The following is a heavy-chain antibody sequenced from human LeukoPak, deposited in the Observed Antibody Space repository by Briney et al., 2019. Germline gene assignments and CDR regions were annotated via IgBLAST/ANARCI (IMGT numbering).Heavy chain of an antibody. V-gene: IGHV5-10-1*01. J-gene: IGHJ6*02. Sequence: GESLKISCKVSGYSLSNYWISWVRQMPGKGLEWMGRIDPSDSYTNYSPSFQGHVTISADKSISTAYLQWSSLKASDTAMYYCAIKCYYYYGMDVWGQGTTVTVSS. CDR2: IDPSDSYT. CDR1: GYSLSNYW. CDR3: AIKCYYYYGMDV.